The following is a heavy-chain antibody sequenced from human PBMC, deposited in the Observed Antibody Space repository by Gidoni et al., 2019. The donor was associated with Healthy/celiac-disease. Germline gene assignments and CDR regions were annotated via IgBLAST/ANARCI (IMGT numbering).Heavy chain of an antibody. CDR1: GGSLSRSA. Sequence: QVQLGQSGAEVKKPGPSVKVSCQASGGSLSRSAISWLRPAPGQGLEWMGGISPIFGTANYAQKFKGRVTITADKSTSTAYMELSSRRSEDTAVYYCARDWSVVCSSTSFYEYYYYYMDVWGKGTTVTVSS. CDR2: ISPIFGTA. J-gene: IGHJ6*03. CDR3: ARDWSVVCSSTSFYEYYYYYMDV. V-gene: IGHV1-69*06. D-gene: IGHD2-2*01.